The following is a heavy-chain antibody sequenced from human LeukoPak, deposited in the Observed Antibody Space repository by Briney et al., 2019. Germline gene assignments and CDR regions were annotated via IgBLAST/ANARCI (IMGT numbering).Heavy chain of an antibody. Sequence: GGSLRLSCAASGFTFSSYGMNWVRQAPGKGLEWVSSISSSSSYIYYADSVKGRFTISRDNAKNSLYLQMNSLRAEDTAVYYCARPHYGDFGDDAFDIWGQGTMVTVSS. D-gene: IGHD4-17*01. J-gene: IGHJ3*02. CDR3: ARPHYGDFGDDAFDI. V-gene: IGHV3-21*01. CDR2: ISSSSSYI. CDR1: GFTFSSYG.